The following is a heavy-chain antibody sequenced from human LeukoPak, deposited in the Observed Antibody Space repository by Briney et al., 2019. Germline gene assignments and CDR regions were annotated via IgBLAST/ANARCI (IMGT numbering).Heavy chain of an antibody. CDR1: GGSISSYY. J-gene: IGHJ5*02. CDR3: ARAPLSVANWFDP. Sequence: PSETLSLTCTVSGGSISSYYWSWIRQPPGKGLEWIGYIYYSGSTNYNPSLKSRVTISVDTSKNQFSLKLSSVTAADTAVYYCARAPLSVANWFDPWGQGTLVTVSS. V-gene: IGHV4-59*08. CDR2: IYYSGST. D-gene: IGHD2-15*01.